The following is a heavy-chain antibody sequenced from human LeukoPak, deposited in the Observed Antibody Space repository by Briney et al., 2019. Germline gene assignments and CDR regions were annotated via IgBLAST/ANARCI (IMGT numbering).Heavy chain of an antibody. CDR2: IYTSGST. CDR3: ATEVGATWVFGY. CDR1: GGSISSGSYY. J-gene: IGHJ4*02. Sequence: PSETLSLTCTVSGGSISSGSYYWSWLRQPAGKGLEWIGRIYTSGSTNYNPSLKSRVTISVDTSKNQFSLKLSSVTAADTAVYYCATEVGATWVFGYWGQGTLVTVSS. V-gene: IGHV4-61*02. D-gene: IGHD1-26*01.